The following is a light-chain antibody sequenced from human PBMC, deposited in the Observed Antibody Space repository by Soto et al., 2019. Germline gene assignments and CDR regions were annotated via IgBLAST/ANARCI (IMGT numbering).Light chain of an antibody. Sequence: DIVMTQSPLSLPVTPGEPASISCRSSQSLLHSNGYNYLDWYLQKPGQSPQLLIYLSSNRASGVPDRFIDSGLGTDFTLKISRVEAEDVGVYYCMQALQTPPYTFGQGTKLEIK. CDR2: LSS. CDR3: MQALQTPPYT. J-gene: IGKJ2*01. CDR1: QSLLHSNGYNY. V-gene: IGKV2-28*01.